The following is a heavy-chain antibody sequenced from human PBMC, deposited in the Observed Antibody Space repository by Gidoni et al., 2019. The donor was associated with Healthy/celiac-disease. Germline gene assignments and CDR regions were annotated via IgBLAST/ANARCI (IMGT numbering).Heavy chain of an antibody. Sequence: QLQLQESGPGLVKPSETLSLTCTVSGGSISSSSYYWGWIRPPPGKGLEWIGSIYYSGSTYYNPSLKSRVTISVDTSKNQFSLKLSSVTAADTAVYYCASGRRGGAFDIWGQGTMVTVSS. J-gene: IGHJ3*02. D-gene: IGHD1-26*01. CDR2: IYYSGST. CDR1: GGSISSSSYY. V-gene: IGHV4-39*01. CDR3: ASGRRGGAFDI.